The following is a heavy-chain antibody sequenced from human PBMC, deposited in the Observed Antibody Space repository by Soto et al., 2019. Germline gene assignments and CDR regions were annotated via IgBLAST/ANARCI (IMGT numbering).Heavy chain of an antibody. CDR2: IYYSGST. CDR1: DGSVGRANYS. CDR3: ARVSSSWGLVNYFDY. J-gene: IGHJ4*02. D-gene: IGHD6-13*01. Sequence: SETPSITCTVHDGSVGRANYSYSWIRQPPGKGLECIGYIYYSGSTNYNPSLKSRVTISVDTSKNQFSLKLSSVTAADTAVYYCARVSSSWGLVNYFDYWGQGTLVTVS. V-gene: IGHV4-61*01.